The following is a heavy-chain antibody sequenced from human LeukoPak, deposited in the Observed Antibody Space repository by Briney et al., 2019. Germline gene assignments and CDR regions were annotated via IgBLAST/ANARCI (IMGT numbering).Heavy chain of an antibody. Sequence: GGSLRLSCAASGFTFSSYGMSWVRQAPGKGLEWVSSISSSSSYIYYADSVKGRFTISRDNAKNSLYLQMNSLRAEDTAVYYCARESTDSSGYYSAAVDYWGQGTLVTVSS. D-gene: IGHD3-22*01. CDR3: ARESTDSSGYYSAAVDY. V-gene: IGHV3-21*01. CDR2: ISSSSSYI. CDR1: GFTFSSYG. J-gene: IGHJ4*02.